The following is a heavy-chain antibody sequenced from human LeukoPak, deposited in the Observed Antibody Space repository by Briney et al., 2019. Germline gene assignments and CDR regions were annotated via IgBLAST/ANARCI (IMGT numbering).Heavy chain of an antibody. D-gene: IGHD7-27*01. CDR3: ARDFAWGSGGAAIDDNWLDP. CDR2: ISGHSGNT. V-gene: IGHV1-18*01. J-gene: IGHJ5*02. Sequence: PSVKVSCKASGYIFSNCGITWVRQAPGHGLEWMGWISGHSGNTNYAQKFQDRATMTTDTSTSTAYMELRSLRFDDTAVYYCARDFAWGSGGAAIDDNWLDPWGQGILVTVSS. CDR1: GYIFSNCG.